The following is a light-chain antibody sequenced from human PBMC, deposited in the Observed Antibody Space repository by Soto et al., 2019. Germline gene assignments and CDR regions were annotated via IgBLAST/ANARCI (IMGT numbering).Light chain of an antibody. V-gene: IGLV2-14*01. CDR3: TSYTSSSTPAV. CDR1: SSDVGGYNY. CDR2: EVS. J-gene: IGLJ2*01. Sequence: QSVLTQPASVSGSPGQSITISCTGTSSDVGGYNYVSWYQQHPGKAPKLMIYEVSNRPSGVSNRFSGSKSGNTASLTISGLQAEDEADYHCTSYTSSSTPAVLGGGTKLTVL.